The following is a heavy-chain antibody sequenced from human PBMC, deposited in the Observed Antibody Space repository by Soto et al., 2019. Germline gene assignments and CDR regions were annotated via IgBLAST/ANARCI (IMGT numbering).Heavy chain of an antibody. V-gene: IGHV4-61*01. CDR1: GGSVSSGSYY. CDR3: ARDQVQLERFTYYYYGMDV. CDR2: IYYSGST. D-gene: IGHD1-1*01. J-gene: IGHJ6*02. Sequence: SEPLCLTYTVSGGSVSSGSYYWSWIRQPPGKGLEWIGYIYYSGSTNYNPSLKSRVTISVDTSKNQFSLKLSSVTAADTAVYYCARDQVQLERFTYYYYGMDVWGQGTTVTVSS.